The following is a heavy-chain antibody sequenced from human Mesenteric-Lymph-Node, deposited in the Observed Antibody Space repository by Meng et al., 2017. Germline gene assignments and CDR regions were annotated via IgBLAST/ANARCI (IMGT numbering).Heavy chain of an antibody. J-gene: IGHJ4*02. CDR2: IYHSGST. Sequence: SETLSLTCSVSGYSITSGYYWGWIRQSPGKGLEWIGSIYHSGSTYQNPSLQSRLTLSVDTSKNQFSLKLTSVTAAATAVYYCAREEPPSAKWYGSGSYLFGYWGQGTLVTVSS. CDR3: AREEPPSAKWYGSGSYLFGY. D-gene: IGHD3-10*01. CDR1: GYSITSGYY. V-gene: IGHV4-38-2*02.